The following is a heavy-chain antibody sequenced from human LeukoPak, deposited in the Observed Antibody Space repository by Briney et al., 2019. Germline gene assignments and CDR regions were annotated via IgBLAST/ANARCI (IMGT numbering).Heavy chain of an antibody. J-gene: IGHJ4*02. CDR1: GYTFTSYG. CDR2: ISAYNGNT. CDR3: ARGSYALER. V-gene: IGHV1-18*01. Sequence: GASVKVSCKASGYTFTSYGISWVRQAPGQGLEWMGWISAYNGNTNYSQNFQGRVTITRDTSASTAYMELSSLRSEDTAVYYCARGSYALERWGQGTLVTVSS. D-gene: IGHD1-1*01.